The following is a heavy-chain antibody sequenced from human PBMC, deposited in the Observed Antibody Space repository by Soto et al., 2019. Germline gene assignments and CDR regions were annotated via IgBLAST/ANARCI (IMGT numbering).Heavy chain of an antibody. CDR3: ARGLATKRILTGYEIDY. Sequence: ASVKVSCKASGYTFTSYDINWVRQATGQGLEWMGWMNPNSGNTGYAQKFQGRVTMTRNTSISTAYMELSSLRSEDTAVYYCARGLATKRILTGYEIDYWGQGTLVPSPQ. CDR2: MNPNSGNT. J-gene: IGHJ4*02. CDR1: GYTFTSYD. V-gene: IGHV1-8*01. D-gene: IGHD3-9*01.